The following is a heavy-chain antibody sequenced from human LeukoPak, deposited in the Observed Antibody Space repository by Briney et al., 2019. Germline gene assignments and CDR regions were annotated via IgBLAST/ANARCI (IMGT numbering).Heavy chain of an antibody. D-gene: IGHD3-22*01. V-gene: IGHV3-21*01. CDR2: ITSSSSYI. Sequence: GGSLRLSCAASGFTFSSYGMNWVRQAPGKGLEWVSSITSSSSYIYYADSVKGRFTISRDNAKNSLYLQMNSLRAEDTAVYYCARYYYDSSGYYYFDYWGQGTLVTVSS. CDR1: GFTFSSYG. CDR3: ARYYYDSSGYYYFDY. J-gene: IGHJ4*02.